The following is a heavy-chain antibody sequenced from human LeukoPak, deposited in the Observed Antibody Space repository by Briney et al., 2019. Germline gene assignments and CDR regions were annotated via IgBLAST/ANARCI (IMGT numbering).Heavy chain of an antibody. CDR2: INHSGST. CDR1: GGSFSGYY. Sequence: SETLSLTCAVYGGSFSGYYWSWIRQPPGKGLEWIGEINHSGSTNYNPSLKSRVTISVDTSKNQFSLKLSSVTAADTAVYYCARRRITMVRGNWFDPWGQGTLVTVSS. J-gene: IGHJ5*02. V-gene: IGHV4-34*01. CDR3: ARRRITMVRGNWFDP. D-gene: IGHD3-10*01.